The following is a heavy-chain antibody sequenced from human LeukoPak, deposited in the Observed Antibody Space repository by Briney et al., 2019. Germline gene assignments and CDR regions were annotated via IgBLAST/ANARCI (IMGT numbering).Heavy chain of an antibody. D-gene: IGHD3-10*01. CDR3: ARGLSTPQGITMVQAVPYFDS. Sequence: PSETLSLTCAVYGGSFSGYYWSWIRQPPGKGLEWIGEINHSGSTNYNPPLKSRVTISVGTSKNQFSLKLSSVTAADTAVYYCARGLSTPQGITMVQAVPYFDSWGQGTLVTVSS. V-gene: IGHV4-34*01. CDR2: INHSGST. CDR1: GGSFSGYY. J-gene: IGHJ4*02.